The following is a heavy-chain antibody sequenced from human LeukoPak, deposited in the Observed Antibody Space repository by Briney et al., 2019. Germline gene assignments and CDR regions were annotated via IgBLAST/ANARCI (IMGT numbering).Heavy chain of an antibody. D-gene: IGHD2-2*01. V-gene: IGHV1-8*03. Sequence: ASVKVSCKASGYTFTGYYMHWVRQAPGQGLEWMGWMNPNSGNTGYAQKFQGRVTITRNTSISTAYMELSSLRSEDTAVYYCASEYCSSTSCYSNWGQGTLVTVSS. J-gene: IGHJ4*02. CDR3: ASEYCSSTSCYSN. CDR1: GYTFTGYY. CDR2: MNPNSGNT.